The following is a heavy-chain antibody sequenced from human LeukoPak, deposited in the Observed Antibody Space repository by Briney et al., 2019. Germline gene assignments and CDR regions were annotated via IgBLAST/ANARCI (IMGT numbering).Heavy chain of an antibody. D-gene: IGHD3-10*01. V-gene: IGHV4-34*01. Sequence: SETLSLTCAVYGGSFSGYYWSWIRQPPGKGLEWIGEINHSGSTNYNPSLKSRVTISVDTSKNQFSLKLSSVTAADTAVYYCARGLDGSGSFFPTGTYYFDYWGQGTLVTVSS. J-gene: IGHJ4*02. CDR3: ARGLDGSGSFFPTGTYYFDY. CDR2: INHSGST. CDR1: GGSFSGYY.